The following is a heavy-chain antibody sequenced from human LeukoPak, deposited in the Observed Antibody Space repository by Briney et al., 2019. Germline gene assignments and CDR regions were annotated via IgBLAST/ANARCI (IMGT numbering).Heavy chain of an antibody. J-gene: IGHJ4*02. D-gene: IGHD4-17*01. V-gene: IGHV4-61*02. Sequence: SQTLSLTCTVSGGSISSGSYYWSWIRQPAGKGLEWIGRIYTSGSTNYNPSLKSRVTISVDTSKNQFSLKLSSVTAADTAVYYCARGRYRVTTNWGQGTLVTVSS. CDR2: IYTSGST. CDR1: GGSISSGSYY. CDR3: ARGRYRVTTN.